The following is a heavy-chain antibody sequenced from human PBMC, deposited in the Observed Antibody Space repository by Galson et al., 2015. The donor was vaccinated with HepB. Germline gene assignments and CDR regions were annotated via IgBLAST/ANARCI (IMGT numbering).Heavy chain of an antibody. CDR1: GFTFSSYS. Sequence: SLRLSCAASGFTFSSYSMNWVRQAPGKGLEWVSYISSSSSTIYYADSVKGRFTISRDNAKNSLYLQMNSLRDEDTAVYYCAREAPPSFPGHYAHAFDIWGQGTMVTVSS. V-gene: IGHV3-48*02. D-gene: IGHD4-17*01. CDR2: ISSSSSTI. J-gene: IGHJ3*02. CDR3: AREAPPSFPGHYAHAFDI.